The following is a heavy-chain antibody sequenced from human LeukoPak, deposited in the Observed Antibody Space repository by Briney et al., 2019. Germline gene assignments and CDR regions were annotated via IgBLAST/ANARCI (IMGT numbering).Heavy chain of an antibody. CDR3: AGGRNNYYDSSGYGGPSDY. Sequence: SETLPLTCTVSGGSISSYYWSWIRQPPGKGLEWIGYIYYSGSTNYNPSLKSRVTISVDTSKNQFSLKLSSVTAADTAVYYCAGGRNNYYDSSGYGGPSDYWGQGTLVTVSS. CDR2: IYYSGST. J-gene: IGHJ4*02. CDR1: GGSISSYY. D-gene: IGHD3-22*01. V-gene: IGHV4-59*01.